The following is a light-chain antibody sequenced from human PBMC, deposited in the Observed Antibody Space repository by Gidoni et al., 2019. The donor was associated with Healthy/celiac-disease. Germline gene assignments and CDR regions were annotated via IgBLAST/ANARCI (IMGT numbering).Light chain of an antibody. CDR3: QQSYSTPRYS. V-gene: IGKV1-39*01. CDR1: QSISSY. CDR2: AAS. J-gene: IGKJ2*03. Sequence: DIQMTQSTSSLSASVGDRVTITCRASQSISSYLNGYQQKPGKAPKILIYAASSLQRGVPSRFSGSGAGTDFTLTISSRQPEDFATYYCQQSYSTPRYSFGQXTKLEIK.